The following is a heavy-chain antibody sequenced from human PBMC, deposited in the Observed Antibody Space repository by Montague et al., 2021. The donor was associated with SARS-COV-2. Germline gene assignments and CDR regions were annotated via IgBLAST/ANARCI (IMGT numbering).Heavy chain of an antibody. CDR2: SDHSGTT. CDR3: ARVISAVAGANFYFGY. V-gene: IGHV4-38-2*02. J-gene: IGHJ4*02. Sequence: SETLSLTCTVSGDSISSGSYWGWIRQPPGKGLEWIGTSDHSGTTYYSPSLKSRVTISLDTSKNQFSLNLDSVTASDTAMYYCARVISAVAGANFYFGYWGQGTLVTVSS. CDR1: GDSISSGSY. D-gene: IGHD4/OR15-4a*01.